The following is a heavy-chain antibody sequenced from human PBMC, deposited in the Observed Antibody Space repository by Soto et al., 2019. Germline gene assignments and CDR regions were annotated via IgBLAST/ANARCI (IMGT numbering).Heavy chain of an antibody. J-gene: IGHJ6*02. Sequence: EVQLLESGGGLVQPGGSLRLSCAASGFTFSSYAMSWVRQAPGKGLEWVSAISGSGGSTYYADSVKGRFTISRDNSKKTMYMQMNSLRAEDKAVYYCANRNPTIPMEYGMDVWGHGTTVTVSS. CDR2: ISGSGGST. CDR3: ANRNPTIPMEYGMDV. D-gene: IGHD5-12*01. CDR1: GFTFSSYA. V-gene: IGHV3-23*01.